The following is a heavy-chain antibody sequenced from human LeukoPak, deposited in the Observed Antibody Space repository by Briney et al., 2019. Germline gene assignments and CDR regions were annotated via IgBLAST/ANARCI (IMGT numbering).Heavy chain of an antibody. CDR1: GYTFTGYY. CDR2: INPNSGGT. Sequence: ASVKVSCKASGYTFTGYYMHWVRQAPGQGLEWMGWINPNSGGTNYAQKFQGRVTMTRDTSISTAYMELSRLRSDDTAVYYCARDLGIAVAGFGVYWGQGTLVTVSS. J-gene: IGHJ4*02. V-gene: IGHV1-2*02. D-gene: IGHD6-19*01. CDR3: ARDLGIAVAGFGVY.